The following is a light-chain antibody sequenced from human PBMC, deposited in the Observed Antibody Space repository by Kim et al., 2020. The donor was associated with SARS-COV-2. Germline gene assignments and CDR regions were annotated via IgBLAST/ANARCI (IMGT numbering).Light chain of an antibody. CDR3: NSYAGSNNLV. CDR1: SSDVGGYNY. Sequence: GQSVTITCTGTSSDVGGYNYVSWYQPHPGKAPKLMIYGVSKRPSGVPDRFSGSKSGNTASLTVSGLQAEDEADYYCNSYAGSNNLVFGGGTQLTVL. J-gene: IGLJ2*01. CDR2: GVS. V-gene: IGLV2-8*01.